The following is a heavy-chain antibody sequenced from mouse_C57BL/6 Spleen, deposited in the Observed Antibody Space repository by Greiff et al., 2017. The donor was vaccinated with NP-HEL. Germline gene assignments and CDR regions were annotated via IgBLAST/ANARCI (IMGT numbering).Heavy chain of an antibody. CDR1: GYTFTSYW. J-gene: IGHJ1*03. CDR3: ARLDSNRHWYFDV. V-gene: IGHV1-53*01. Sequence: VQLQQPGTELVKPGASVKLSCKASGYTFTSYWMHWVKQRPGQGLEWIGNINPSNGGTNYNEKFKSKATLTVDKSSSTAYMQLSSLTSEDSAVYYCARLDSNRHWYFDVWGTGTTVTVSS. CDR2: INPSNGGT. D-gene: IGHD2-5*01.